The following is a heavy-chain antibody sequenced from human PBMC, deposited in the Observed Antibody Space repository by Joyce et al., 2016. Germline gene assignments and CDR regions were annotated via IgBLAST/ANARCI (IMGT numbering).Heavy chain of an antibody. CDR3: AHSRYASESYPGYSFYYYMDV. Sequence: QITLKESGPTLVKPTQTLTLTCNFTGFSLDTRGVSVGWVRQPPGKALEWLALIYWDNDKRYSPSLQSRLTIAKDTSKNQVVHTMNNLDPMDTATYYCAHSRYASESYPGYSFYYYMDVWGKGTTVTVSS. CDR2: IYWDNDK. J-gene: IGHJ6*03. D-gene: IGHD3-10*01. V-gene: IGHV2-5*02. CDR1: GFSLDTRGVS.